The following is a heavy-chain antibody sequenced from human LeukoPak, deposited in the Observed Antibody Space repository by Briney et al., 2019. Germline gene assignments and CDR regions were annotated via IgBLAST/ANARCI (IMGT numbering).Heavy chain of an antibody. D-gene: IGHD6-13*01. Sequence: PGGSLRLSCAASGFTFSSYAMNWVRQAPGKGLEWVSGISGNGGSTYYADSVKGRFTISRDNAKNSLYLQMNSLRAEDTSVYYCAREARYSSSWYADYWGQGTLVTVSS. CDR1: GFTFSSYA. V-gene: IGHV3-23*01. J-gene: IGHJ4*02. CDR3: AREARYSSSWYADY. CDR2: ISGNGGST.